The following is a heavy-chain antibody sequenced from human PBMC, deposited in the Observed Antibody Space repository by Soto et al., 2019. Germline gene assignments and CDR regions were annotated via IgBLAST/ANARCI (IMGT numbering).Heavy chain of an antibody. D-gene: IGHD3-10*01. CDR2: IWYDGSNK. Sequence: QVQLVESGGGVVQPGRSLRLSCAASGFTSSSYGMHWVRQAPGKGLEWVAVIWYDGSNKYYADSVKGRFTISRDNSKNTLYLQMNSLRAEDTAVYYCARDPPRTRIYYYGMDVWGQGTTVTVSS. V-gene: IGHV3-33*01. CDR3: ARDPPRTRIYYYGMDV. J-gene: IGHJ6*02. CDR1: GFTSSSYG.